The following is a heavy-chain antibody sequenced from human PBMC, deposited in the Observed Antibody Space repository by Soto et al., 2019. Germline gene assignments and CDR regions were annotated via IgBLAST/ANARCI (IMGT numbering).Heavy chain of an antibody. D-gene: IGHD1-1*01. Sequence: EVQLVESGGGLVQPGRSLRLSCAASGFTFDDYAMHWVRQAPGKGLEWVSGISWNSGSIGYADSVKGRFTISRDNAKNSLYLQMNSLRAEDTALYYCAKDIAGTTPYYYYGMDVW. CDR3: AKDIAGTTPYYYYGMDV. V-gene: IGHV3-9*01. CDR2: ISWNSGSI. J-gene: IGHJ6*01. CDR1: GFTFDDYA.